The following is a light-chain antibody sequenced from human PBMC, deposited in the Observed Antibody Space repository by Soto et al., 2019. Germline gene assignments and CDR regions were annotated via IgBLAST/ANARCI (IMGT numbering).Light chain of an antibody. CDR2: GAS. CDR3: QQYNNWLST. J-gene: IGKJ4*01. V-gene: IGKV3-15*01. Sequence: EIVMTQSLATLSVSPGERATLSCRASQIVSSNLAWYQQNPGQAPRLLIYGASTRATGIPSRFSGSGSGTEFTLTICRLQSEYFAVYSCQQYNNWLSTCGGGTKVAIK. CDR1: QIVSSN.